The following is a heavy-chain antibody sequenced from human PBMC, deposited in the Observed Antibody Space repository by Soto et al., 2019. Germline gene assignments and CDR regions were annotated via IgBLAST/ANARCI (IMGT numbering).Heavy chain of an antibody. D-gene: IGHD6-6*01. CDR2: IYYSGST. Sequence: SETLSLTCTVSGGSISSYYWSWTRQPPGKGLEWIGYIYYSGSTNYNPSLKSRVTISVDTSKNQFSLKLSSVTAADTAVYYCARVRPFSRADRHLCFDPWGQGTLVTVSS. CDR3: ARVRPFSRADRHLCFDP. CDR1: GGSISSYY. V-gene: IGHV4-59*01. J-gene: IGHJ5*02.